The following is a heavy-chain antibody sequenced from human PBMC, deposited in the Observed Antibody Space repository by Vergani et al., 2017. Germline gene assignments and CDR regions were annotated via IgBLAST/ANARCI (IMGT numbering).Heavy chain of an antibody. Sequence: QVQLQQWGAGLLKPSETLSLTCAVVGGSFSGYYWSWIRQRPGKGLEWIGEINHSGSTNYIPSLKSGVTISVDTPKDQFSLKLSSVTAADTAVYYCARGRTADDYVWGSYRLGYFDYWGKGTLVTVSS. J-gene: IGHJ4*02. V-gene: IGHV4-34*01. CDR1: GGSFSGYY. D-gene: IGHD3-16*02. CDR3: ARGRTADDYVWGSYRLGYFDY. CDR2: INHSGST.